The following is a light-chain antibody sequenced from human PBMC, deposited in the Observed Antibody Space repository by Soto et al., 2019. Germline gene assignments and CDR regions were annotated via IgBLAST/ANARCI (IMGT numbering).Light chain of an antibody. Sequence: DIQITQSPSSLSASVGDRVTITCRASQGIGDDVGWYQQKPGKAPTRLIYGASTLQSGVPSRFSGSGSGTEFALTISSLQPEDFATYYCLQDYNYPRTFGQGTKVDIK. J-gene: IGKJ1*01. CDR1: QGIGDD. V-gene: IGKV1-17*01. CDR3: LQDYNYPRT. CDR2: GAS.